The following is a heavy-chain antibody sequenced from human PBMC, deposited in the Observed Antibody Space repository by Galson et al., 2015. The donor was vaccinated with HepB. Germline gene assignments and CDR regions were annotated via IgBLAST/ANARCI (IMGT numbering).Heavy chain of an antibody. CDR2: ISYDGSNK. CDR1: GFTFSSYG. J-gene: IGHJ3*01. Sequence: SLRLSCAASGFTFSSYGMHWVRQAPGKGLEWVAVISYDGSNKYYADSVKGRFTISRDNSKNTLYLQMNSLRAEDTAVYYCARDRSCSNGVCKPAAFDVWGQGTMVTVSS. D-gene: IGHD2-8*01. V-gene: IGHV3-30*03. CDR3: ARDRSCSNGVCKPAAFDV.